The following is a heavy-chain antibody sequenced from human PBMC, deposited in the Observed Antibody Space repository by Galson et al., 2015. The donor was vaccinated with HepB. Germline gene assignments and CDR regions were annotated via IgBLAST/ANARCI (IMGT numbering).Heavy chain of an antibody. V-gene: IGHV1-69*02. CDR3: ARGRQVGANDAFDI. Sequence: SVKVSCKASGGTFSSYTISCVRQAPGQGLEWMGRIIPILGIANYAQKFQGRVTITADKSTSTAYMELSSLRSEDTAVYYCARGRQVGANDAFDIWGQGTMVTVSS. D-gene: IGHD1-26*01. CDR1: GGTFSSYT. J-gene: IGHJ3*02. CDR2: IIPILGIA.